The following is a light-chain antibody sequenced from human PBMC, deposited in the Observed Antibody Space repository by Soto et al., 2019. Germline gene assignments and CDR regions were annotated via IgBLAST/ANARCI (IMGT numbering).Light chain of an antibody. CDR2: DVT. J-gene: IGLJ1*01. Sequence: QSALTQPASVYGSPGQSIAISCTGTSSDVGAYNYVSWYQQYPGQAPKLMIYDVTSRPSGVSDRFSGSKSGNTASLTISGLQAEDEADYYCSSYTTSNTYVFGAGTKVTVL. CDR3: SSYTTSNTYV. CDR1: SSDVGAYNY. V-gene: IGLV2-14*03.